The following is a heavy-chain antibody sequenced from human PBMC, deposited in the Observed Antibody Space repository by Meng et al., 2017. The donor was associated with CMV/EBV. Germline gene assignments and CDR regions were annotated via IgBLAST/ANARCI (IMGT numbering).Heavy chain of an antibody. J-gene: IGHJ6*02. CDR1: GGSISSSSYY. Sequence: SETLSLTCTVSGGSISSSSYYWGWIRQPPGKGLEWIGSIYYSGSTYYNPSLKSRVTISVDTSQNQFSLKLSSVTAADTAVYYCARSGYCSSTSCYRLQNYYYYYGTDVWGQGTTVTVSS. D-gene: IGHD2-2*02. V-gene: IGHV4-39*07. CDR2: IYYSGST. CDR3: ARSGYCSSTSCYRLQNYYYYYGTDV.